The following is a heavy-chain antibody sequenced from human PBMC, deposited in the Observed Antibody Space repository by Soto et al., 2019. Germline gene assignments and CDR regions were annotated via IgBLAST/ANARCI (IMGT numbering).Heavy chain of an antibody. CDR2: ISAYNGNT. D-gene: IGHD6-19*01. Sequence: ASVKGSCKASGYTFTSYGISWVRQAPGQGLEWMGWISAYNGNTNYAQKLQGRVTMTTDTSTSTAYMELSRLRSDDTAVYYCARGFKAGYSSGWYGYWGQGTLVTVSS. V-gene: IGHV1-18*04. J-gene: IGHJ4*02. CDR3: ARGFKAGYSSGWYGY. CDR1: GYTFTSYG.